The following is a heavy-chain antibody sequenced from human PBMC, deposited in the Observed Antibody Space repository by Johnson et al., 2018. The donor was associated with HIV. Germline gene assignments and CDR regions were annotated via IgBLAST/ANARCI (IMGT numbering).Heavy chain of an antibody. CDR1: GFTFSNAW. CDR3: ARRSGTWDAFDI. V-gene: IGHV3-15*01. CDR2: IKSKTDGGTT. Sequence: VQLVESGGGLVQPGGSLRLSCAASGFTFSNAWMSWVRQAPGKGLEWVGRIKSKTDGGTTDYAAPVKGRFTISRDDSKNTLYLQMNSLKTEDTALYYCARRSGTWDAFDIWGQGTMVTVSS. D-gene: IGHD1-26*01. J-gene: IGHJ3*02.